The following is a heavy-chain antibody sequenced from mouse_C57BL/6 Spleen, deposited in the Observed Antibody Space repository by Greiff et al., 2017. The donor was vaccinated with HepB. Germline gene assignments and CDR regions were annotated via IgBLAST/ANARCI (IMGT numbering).Heavy chain of an antibody. V-gene: IGHV1-15*01. D-gene: IGHD1-1*01. J-gene: IGHJ2*01. CDR1: GYTFTDYE. Sequence: VKLVESGAELVRPGASVTLSCKASGYTFTDYEMHWVKQTPVHGLEWIGAIDPETGGTAYNQKFKGKAILTADKSSSTAYMELRSLTSEDSAVYYCTRRAVAPDYWGQGTTLTVSS. CDR3: TRRAVAPDY. CDR2: IDPETGGT.